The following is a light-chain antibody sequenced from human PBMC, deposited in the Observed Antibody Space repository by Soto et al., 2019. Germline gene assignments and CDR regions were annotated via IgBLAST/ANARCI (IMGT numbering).Light chain of an antibody. CDR2: GAS. Sequence: EIVITQSPATLAVSPGERVALACRSSQSVSSNLAWYQQKPGQAPRLLIYGASTRATGIPGRFSGSGSGTEFTLTISSLQSEDFAVYYCQQYYTWPPAITFGQGTRLEIK. J-gene: IGKJ5*01. V-gene: IGKV3-15*01. CDR1: QSVSSN. CDR3: QQYYTWPPAIT.